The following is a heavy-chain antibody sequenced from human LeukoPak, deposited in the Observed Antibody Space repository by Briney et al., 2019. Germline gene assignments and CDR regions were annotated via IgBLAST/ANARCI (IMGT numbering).Heavy chain of an antibody. CDR2: IWYDGSNK. V-gene: IGHV3-33*01. D-gene: IGHD4-17*01. CDR3: AREDYGDYYFDY. CDR1: GFTFSSYG. J-gene: IGHJ4*02. Sequence: GGSLRLSCAASGFTFSSYGMHWVRQAPDKGLEWVAVIWYDGSNKYYADSVKGRFTISRDNSKNTLYLQMNSLRAEDTAVYYCAREDYGDYYFDYWGQGTLVTVSS.